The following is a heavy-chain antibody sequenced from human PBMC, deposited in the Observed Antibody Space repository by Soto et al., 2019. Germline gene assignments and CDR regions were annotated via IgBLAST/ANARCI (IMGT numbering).Heavy chain of an antibody. Sequence: SETLSLACTVSGGSISSGGYYWSWIRQHPGKGLEWIGYIYYSGSTYYNPSLKSRVTISVDTSKNQFSLKLSSVTAADTAVYYCARDRERVVQRAFDIWGQGTMVTVSS. J-gene: IGHJ3*02. V-gene: IGHV4-31*03. CDR2: IYYSGST. CDR3: ARDRERVVQRAFDI. CDR1: GGSISSGGYY. D-gene: IGHD1-1*01.